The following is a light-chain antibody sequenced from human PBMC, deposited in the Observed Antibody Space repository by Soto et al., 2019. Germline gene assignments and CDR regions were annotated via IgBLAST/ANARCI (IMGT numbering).Light chain of an antibody. Sequence: EIVLTQSPGTLSLSPGERGTLSCRAIESVSSNYLAWYQQKPGQAPRLLIYGASTRATGIPDRFTGSGSGTEFTLTINSLRSEDSAVYYCQQFDKWPPSTFGQGTKVDI. CDR3: QQFDKWPPST. J-gene: IGKJ1*01. V-gene: IGKV3-15*01. CDR1: ESVSSN. CDR2: GAS.